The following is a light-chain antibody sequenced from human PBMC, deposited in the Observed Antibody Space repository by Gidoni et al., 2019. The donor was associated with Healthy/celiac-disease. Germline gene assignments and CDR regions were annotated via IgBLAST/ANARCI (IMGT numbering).Light chain of an antibody. CDR2: GNS. CDR3: QSYDSSLSPNWV. J-gene: IGLJ3*02. CDR1: SSNIGAGYD. Sequence: QSVLTQPPSVSGAPGQRVPISCTGSSSNIGAGYDVHWYQQLPGTAPKLLIYGNSNRPSGVPDRFSGSKSGTSASLAITGLQAEDEADYYCQSYDSSLSPNWVFGGGTKLTVL. V-gene: IGLV1-40*01.